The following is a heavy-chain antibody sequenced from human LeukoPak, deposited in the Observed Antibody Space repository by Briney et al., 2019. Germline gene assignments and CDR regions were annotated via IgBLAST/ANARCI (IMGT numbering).Heavy chain of an antibody. CDR2: IHYSGNT. V-gene: IGHV4-30-4*01. CDR3: ARDDFEYSVHNGMDV. CDR1: GGSIRSDDYF. J-gene: IGHJ6*02. Sequence: SETLSLTCAVSGGSIRSDDYFWSWIRQPPGQGLEWIGHIHYSGNTYYNPSLKRRVSISVDTSKNQISLRLRSVTAADTAVYYCARDDFEYSVHNGMDVWGQGTTVTVS. D-gene: IGHD3-9*01.